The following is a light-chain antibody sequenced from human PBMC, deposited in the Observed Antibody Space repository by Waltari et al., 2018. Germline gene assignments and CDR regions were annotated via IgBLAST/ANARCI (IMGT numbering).Light chain of an antibody. CDR1: QSVTSIS. CDR3: QQYDGEVLT. V-gene: IGKV3-20*01. J-gene: IGKJ4*01. CDR2: GTS. Sequence: EIVLTQSPGTLSFSPGERATLSCRASQSVTSISLGWYQQKLAQPPRLLIYGTSTRATGIPDRFSGGGSGTDFTLTISRLEPEDFAVYYCQQYDGEVLTFGGGTKVEI.